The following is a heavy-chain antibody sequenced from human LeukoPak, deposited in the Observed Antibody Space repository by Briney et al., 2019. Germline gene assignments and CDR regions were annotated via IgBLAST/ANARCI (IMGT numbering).Heavy chain of an antibody. D-gene: IGHD2-2*01. V-gene: IGHV3-30*04. CDR3: ARDGSRVVPAAINWFDP. Sequence: GGSLRLSCAASGFTFNSYAMHWVRQAPGKGLEWVAVISYDGSNKYYADSVKGRFTISRDNSKNTLYLQMNSLRAEDTAVYYCARDGSRVVPAAINWFDPWGQGTLVTVSS. J-gene: IGHJ5*02. CDR2: ISYDGSNK. CDR1: GFTFNSYA.